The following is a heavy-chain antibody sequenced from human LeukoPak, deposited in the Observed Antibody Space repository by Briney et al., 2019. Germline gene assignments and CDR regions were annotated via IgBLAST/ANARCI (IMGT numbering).Heavy chain of an antibody. Sequence: EASVKVSCKASGYTFTSYAMHWVRQAPGQRLEWMGWINAGNGNTKYSQKFQGRVTITRDTSASTAYMELSSLRSEDTAVYYCARDNNDRSGYQLYAFDIWGQGTMVTVSA. D-gene: IGHD3-22*01. CDR3: ARDNNDRSGYQLYAFDI. CDR2: INAGNGNT. J-gene: IGHJ3*02. V-gene: IGHV1-3*01. CDR1: GYTFTSYA.